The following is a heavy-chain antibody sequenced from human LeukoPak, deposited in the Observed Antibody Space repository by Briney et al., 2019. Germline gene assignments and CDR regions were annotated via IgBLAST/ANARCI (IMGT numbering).Heavy chain of an antibody. V-gene: IGHV3-30*02. J-gene: IGHJ1*01. D-gene: IGHD6-13*01. Sequence: GGSLRLSCAASGITFSSYGMHWVRQAPGKGLEWVAFIRYDGSNKYYADSVKGRFTISRDNSKNTLYLQMNSLRAEDTAVYYCAKTEQQLVLEYFQHWGQGTLVTVSS. CDR1: GITFSSYG. CDR3: AKTEQQLVLEYFQH. CDR2: IRYDGSNK.